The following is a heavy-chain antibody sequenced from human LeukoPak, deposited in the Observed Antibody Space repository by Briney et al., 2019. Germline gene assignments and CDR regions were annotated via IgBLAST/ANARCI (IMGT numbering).Heavy chain of an antibody. Sequence: ASVKVSCKATGYTFTGYYMHWVRQAPGQGREWMGWINPNRGGTNYAQKFQGRVTMTRDTSISTAYMELSRLRSDDTAVYYCAKTQDCYGSGSYAFDIWGQGTMVTVSS. J-gene: IGHJ3*02. CDR3: AKTQDCYGSGSYAFDI. CDR2: INPNRGGT. V-gene: IGHV1-2*02. CDR1: GYTFTGYY. D-gene: IGHD3-10*01.